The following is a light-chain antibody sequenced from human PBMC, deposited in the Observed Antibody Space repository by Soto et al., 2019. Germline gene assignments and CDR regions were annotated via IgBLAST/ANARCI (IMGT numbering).Light chain of an antibody. CDR3: SSYTSSSTLVV. J-gene: IGLJ2*01. CDR2: DVS. V-gene: IGLV2-14*01. Sequence: QLVLTQPASVSGSPGQSITISCTGTSSDVGGYNYVSWYQQHPGKAPKLMIYDVSNRPSGVSNRFSGSKSGNTASLTTSGLQAEDEADYYCSSYTSSSTLVVFGGGTKVTVL. CDR1: SSDVGGYNY.